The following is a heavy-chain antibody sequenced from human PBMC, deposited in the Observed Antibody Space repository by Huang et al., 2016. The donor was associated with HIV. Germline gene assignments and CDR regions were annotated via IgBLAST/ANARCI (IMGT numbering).Heavy chain of an antibody. CDR2: IYPRDSET. Sequence: EVLLVQSGAELKEPGASLKISCKASGYGFSSYWIGWVRQKPGKGLEWMEIIYPRDSETKYSPSFDGQVTIAANKSTRTAYLQWESLKAPDTAIYFCARQVDGFRSHFDFWGQGTLVSVSS. CDR1: GYGFSSYW. D-gene: IGHD5-18*01. CDR3: ARQVDGFRSHFDF. V-gene: IGHV5-51*01. J-gene: IGHJ4*02.